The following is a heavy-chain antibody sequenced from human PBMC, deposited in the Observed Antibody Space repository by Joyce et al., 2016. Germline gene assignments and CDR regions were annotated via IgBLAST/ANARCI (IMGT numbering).Heavy chain of an antibody. CDR3: ARGGTSSDHYFFYTLDV. V-gene: IGHV1-69*12. D-gene: IGHD1-14*01. Sequence: QVLLVQSGAAVKRPGSSLRVSCKPSGGDFSNYTVNWVRQAPGQRLEWMGGIIPFFGAAKYAEDFQGRVTLTADQSTRTAYLELSSLTSADTAVYYCARGGTSSDHYFFYTLDVWGPGTTVIVSS. J-gene: IGHJ6*02. CDR1: GGDFSNYT. CDR2: IIPFFGAA.